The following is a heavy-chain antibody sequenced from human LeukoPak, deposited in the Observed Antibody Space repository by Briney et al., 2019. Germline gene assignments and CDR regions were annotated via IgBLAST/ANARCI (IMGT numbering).Heavy chain of an antibody. J-gene: IGHJ6*02. V-gene: IGHV4-59*01. Sequence: SETLSLTCTVSGGSISSYRWTWIRQPPGKGLEWIGYAYYSGSTNYNPSLKSRVTISPDTSKNQFSLKLSSVTAADTAVYYCARVCSYGWPVRDYYYGMDVWGQGTTVTVSS. CDR1: GGSISSYR. D-gene: IGHD5-18*01. CDR2: AYYSGST. CDR3: ARVCSYGWPVRDYYYGMDV.